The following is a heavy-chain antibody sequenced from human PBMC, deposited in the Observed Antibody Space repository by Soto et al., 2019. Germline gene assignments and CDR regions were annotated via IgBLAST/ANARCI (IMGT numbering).Heavy chain of an antibody. V-gene: IGHV3-21*01. J-gene: IGHJ4*02. CDR1: GFTFSSYS. Sequence: EVQLVESGGGLVKPGGSLRLSCAASGFTFSSYSMNWVRQAPGKGLEWVSSISSSSSYIYYADSVKGRFTISRDNAKNSLYLQMNSLSAEDTAVYYCARVYYDSSGYAADYWGQGPLVTVSS. D-gene: IGHD3-22*01. CDR2: ISSSSSYI. CDR3: ARVYYDSSGYAADY.